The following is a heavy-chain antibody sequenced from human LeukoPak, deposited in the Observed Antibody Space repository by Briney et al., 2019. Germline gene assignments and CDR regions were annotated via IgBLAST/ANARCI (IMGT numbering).Heavy chain of an antibody. V-gene: IGHV4-39*07. D-gene: IGHD3-10*01. CDR2: IYYSGST. CDR3: ARDPQRGGGGFDY. J-gene: IGHJ4*02. CDR1: GGSISSSSYY. Sequence: SETLSLTCTVSGGSISSSSYYWGWIRQPPGKGLEWIGSIYYSGSTYYNPSLKSRVTISVDTSKNQFSLKLSSVTAADTAVYYCARDPQRGGGGFDYWGQGTLVTVSS.